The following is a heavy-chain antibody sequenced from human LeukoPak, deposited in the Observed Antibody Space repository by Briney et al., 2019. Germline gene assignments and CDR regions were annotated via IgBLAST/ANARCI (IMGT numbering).Heavy chain of an antibody. J-gene: IGHJ5*02. V-gene: IGHV4-59*01. CDR3: ARGAINWFDP. Sequence: SETLSLTCTVSGGSISSYYWSWLRQPPGKGLEWIGYIYYSGSTNYNPSLKSRVTISVDTSKNQFSLKLSSVTAADTAVYYCARGAINWFDPWGQGTLVTVSS. CDR1: GGSISSYY. CDR2: IYYSGST.